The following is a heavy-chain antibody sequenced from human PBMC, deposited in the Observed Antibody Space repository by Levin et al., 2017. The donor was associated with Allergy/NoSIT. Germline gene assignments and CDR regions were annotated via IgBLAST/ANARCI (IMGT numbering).Heavy chain of an antibody. CDR1: GFTFDDYT. Sequence: GGSLRLSCAASGFTFDDYTMHWVRQAPGKGLEWVSLISWDGGSTYYADSVKGRFTISRDNSKNSLYLQMNSLRTEDTALYYCAKDLIGYSSSSGLDYWGQGTLVTVSS. V-gene: IGHV3-43*01. J-gene: IGHJ4*02. CDR3: AKDLIGYSSSSGLDY. CDR2: ISWDGGST. D-gene: IGHD6-6*01.